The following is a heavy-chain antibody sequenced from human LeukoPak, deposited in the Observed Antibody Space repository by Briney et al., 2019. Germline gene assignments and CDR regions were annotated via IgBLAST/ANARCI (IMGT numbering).Heavy chain of an antibody. Sequence: GSLRLPCAASGFTFSSYAMSWVRPAPRKGLEWVSAFSSSSGSTNDADAVKGRFTISRDNSKNPLYQQMNSLRAEDTAVYYCAKQLPSGYYWGHFDYWGQGTLVTVSS. J-gene: IGHJ4*02. CDR1: GFTFSSYA. CDR2: FSSSSGST. D-gene: IGHD1-1*01. CDR3: AKQLPSGYYWGHFDY. V-gene: IGHV3-23*01.